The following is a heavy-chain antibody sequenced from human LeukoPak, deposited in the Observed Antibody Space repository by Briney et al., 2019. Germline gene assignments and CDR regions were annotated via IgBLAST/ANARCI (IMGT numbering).Heavy chain of an antibody. CDR1: GGSISSSNW. V-gene: IGHV4-4*02. CDR2: IYHSGST. Sequence: PSETLSLTCAVSGGSISSSNWWSWVRQPPGKGLEWIGEIYHSGSTNYNPSLKSRVTISVDKSKNQFSLKLSSVTAADTAVYYCARDAQPPGTSFDPWGQGTLVTVSS. D-gene: IGHD1-14*01. CDR3: ARDAQPPGTSFDP. J-gene: IGHJ5*02.